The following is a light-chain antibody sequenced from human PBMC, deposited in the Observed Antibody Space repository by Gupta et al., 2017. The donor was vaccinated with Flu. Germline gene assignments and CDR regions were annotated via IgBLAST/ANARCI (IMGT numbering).Light chain of an antibody. J-gene: IGKJ2*01. CDR3: KQRQAGPYT. CDR1: QSVRNF. V-gene: IGKV3-11*01. Sequence: ETVLTQSPATLSLSPGERATLACRASQSVRNFLAWYQQKPGQSPRLFIYDASNRAAGIPARFSGSGSGTDLTLKISRVEPEDFAIYYCKQRQAGPYTFGQGTKLEIK. CDR2: DAS.